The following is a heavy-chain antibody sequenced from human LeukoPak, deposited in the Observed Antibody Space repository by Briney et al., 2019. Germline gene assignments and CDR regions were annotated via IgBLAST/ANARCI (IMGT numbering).Heavy chain of an antibody. CDR3: ARALYYYDSSGPDNAFDI. CDR1: GGTFSSYA. V-gene: IGHV1-69*04. Sequence: SVKVSCKASGGTFSSYAISWVRQAPGQGLEWMGRIIPILGIANYAQKFQGRVTITADKSTSTAYMELSSLRSEDTAVYYCARALYYYDSSGPDNAFDIWGQGTMVTVSS. D-gene: IGHD3-22*01. J-gene: IGHJ3*02. CDR2: IIPILGIA.